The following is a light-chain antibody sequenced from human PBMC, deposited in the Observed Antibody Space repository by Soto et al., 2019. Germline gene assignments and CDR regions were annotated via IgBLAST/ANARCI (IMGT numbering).Light chain of an antibody. Sequence: DIQMTQSPSTLSASEGDRVTITCRASPSIGTWLAWYQQKPGKAPNLLIYDASSLESGVPSRFSGSGSGTEFTRTISSLQPEDFATDYCQQYNSYATCGQGTKLEIK. J-gene: IGKJ2*01. CDR1: PSIGTW. V-gene: IGKV1-5*01. CDR2: DAS. CDR3: QQYNSYAT.